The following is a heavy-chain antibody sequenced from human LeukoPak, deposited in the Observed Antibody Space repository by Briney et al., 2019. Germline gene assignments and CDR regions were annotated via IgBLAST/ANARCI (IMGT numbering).Heavy chain of an antibody. Sequence: GGSLRLSCAASGFTFSSFAMIWVRQAPVKGLEWVATISDSGGGTYYADSVKGRFTISRDNSKNTLYLQMSSLRAEDTAVYYCTKREVRGLSEYFQYCGQGALVTVSS. CDR3: TKREVRGLSEYFQY. D-gene: IGHD3-10*01. J-gene: IGHJ1*01. CDR1: GFTFSSFA. CDR2: ISDSGGGT. V-gene: IGHV3-23*01.